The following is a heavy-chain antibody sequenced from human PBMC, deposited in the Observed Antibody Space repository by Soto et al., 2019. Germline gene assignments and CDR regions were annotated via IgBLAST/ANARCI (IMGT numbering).Heavy chain of an antibody. J-gene: IGHJ4*02. Sequence: GGSLRLSCSASGFTFSSYAMHWVRQAPGKGLEYVSAISSNGGSTYYADSVKGRFTISRDNSKNTLYLQMSSLRAEDTAVYYCVKLAVTHYFDYWGQGTLVTVSS. CDR1: GFTFSSYA. D-gene: IGHD4-17*01. V-gene: IGHV3-64D*08. CDR2: ISSNGGST. CDR3: VKLAVTHYFDY.